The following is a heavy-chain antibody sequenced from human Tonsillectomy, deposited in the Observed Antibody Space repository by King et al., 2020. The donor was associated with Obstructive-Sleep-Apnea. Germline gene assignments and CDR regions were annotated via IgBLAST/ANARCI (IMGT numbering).Heavy chain of an antibody. Sequence: VQLVESGAEVKTPGASVKVSCKASGYTFITYSITWVRQAPGQGLEWMGWLTAYDGNTNYAQKFQGRVTMTSDTSTSTAYMELRSLRSDDTAVYYCARRSLAGYYSDPWGQGTLVNASS. D-gene: IGHD3-22*01. V-gene: IGHV1-18*01. J-gene: IGHJ5*02. CDR3: ARRSLAGYYSDP. CDR1: GYTFITYS. CDR2: LTAYDGNT.